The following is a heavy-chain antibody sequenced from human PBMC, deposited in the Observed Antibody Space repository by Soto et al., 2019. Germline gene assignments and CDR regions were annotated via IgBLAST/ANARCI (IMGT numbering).Heavy chain of an antibody. CDR3: ARVDIVVVPAAIEYAFDI. V-gene: IGHV4-59*01. CDR2: IYYSGST. J-gene: IGHJ3*02. Sequence: SETLSLTCTVSGGSISSYYWSWIRQPPGKGLEWIGYIYYSGSTNYNPSLKSRVTISVDTSKNQFSLKLSSVTAVDTAVYYCARVDIVVVPAAIEYAFDIWGQGTMVTVSS. CDR1: GGSISSYY. D-gene: IGHD2-2*02.